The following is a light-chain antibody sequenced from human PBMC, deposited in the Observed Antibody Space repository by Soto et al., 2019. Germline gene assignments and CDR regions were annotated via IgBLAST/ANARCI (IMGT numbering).Light chain of an antibody. CDR2: HAS. V-gene: IGKV1-33*01. J-gene: IGKJ5*01. CDR1: QNITNN. CDR3: QQYYGLPPLT. Sequence: DIQMTQSRSSVWGWIGDRVSITCQASQNITNNLSWYQQKPGKAPNLLIYHASKLAKGVTSRFSGSGSGTDFSFIITSLQREDLATYYCQQYYGLPPLTFGQGTRLEI.